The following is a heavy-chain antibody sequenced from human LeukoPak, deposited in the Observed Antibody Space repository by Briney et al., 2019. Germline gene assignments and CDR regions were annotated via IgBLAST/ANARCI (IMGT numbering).Heavy chain of an antibody. CDR1: GFTFSGSA. D-gene: IGHD1-26*01. CDR3: TRGRWELLSDI. J-gene: IGHJ3*02. CDR2: IRSKANSYAT. V-gene: IGHV3-73*01. Sequence: PGGSLRLSCAASGFTFSGSAMHWVRQASGKGLEWVGRIRSKANSYATAYAASVKGRFTISRDDSKNTAYLQMNSLKTEDTAVYYCTRGRWELLSDIWGQGTMVTVSS.